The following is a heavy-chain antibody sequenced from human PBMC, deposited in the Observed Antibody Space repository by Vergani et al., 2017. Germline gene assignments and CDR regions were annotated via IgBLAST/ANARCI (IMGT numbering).Heavy chain of an antibody. V-gene: IGHV1-69*13. D-gene: IGHD4-11*01. Sequence: QVQLVQSGAEVKKPGSSVKVSCKASGGTFSSYAISWVRQAPGQGLEWMGRIIPIFGTANYAQKFQGRVTITADESTSTAYMELSSLRSEDTAMYFCAKDLSYSTAWPHFDSRGQGTLVTVSS. CDR2: IIPIFGTA. CDR1: GGTFSSYA. J-gene: IGHJ4*02. CDR3: AKDLSYSTAWPHFDS.